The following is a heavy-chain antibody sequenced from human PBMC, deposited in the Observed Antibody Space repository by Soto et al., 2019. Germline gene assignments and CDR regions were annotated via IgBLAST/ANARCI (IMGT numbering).Heavy chain of an antibody. CDR3: ARNMITFGGTTKSSEGDFGMDV. J-gene: IGHJ6*02. CDR2: IDPSGSYT. Sequence: GESLKISCQGSGYTFSNNWISWVRQKPGKGLEWMGKIDPSGSYTDYSPSFQGHVSLSVDKSVSTAYLQWSSLKASDSDIYYCARNMITFGGTTKSSEGDFGMDVWGHGTPVTVSS. V-gene: IGHV5-10-1*01. D-gene: IGHD3-16*01. CDR1: GYTFSNNW.